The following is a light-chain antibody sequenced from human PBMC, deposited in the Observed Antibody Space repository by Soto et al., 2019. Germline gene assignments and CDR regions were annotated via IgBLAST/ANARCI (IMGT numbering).Light chain of an antibody. CDR2: GAS. CDR1: QSVSSSY. V-gene: IGKV3-20*01. CDR3: HQYDSSPLT. J-gene: IGKJ4*01. Sequence: DIVLTQSPGTLSLSPGERATLSCRASQSVSSSYLAWYQQKPGQAPRLLIYGASSRATGIPARFSGSGSGTDFTLTISRLEPEDFAVYYCHQYDSSPLTFGGGTKVEIK.